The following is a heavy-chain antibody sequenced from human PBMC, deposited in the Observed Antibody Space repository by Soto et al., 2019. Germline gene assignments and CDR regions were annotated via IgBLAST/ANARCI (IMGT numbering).Heavy chain of an antibody. D-gene: IGHD3-9*01. J-gene: IGHJ4*03. CDR1: GVTLSGSF. CDR3: AAGRAPSNRSNRNTPGPLAQYFSSGLGL. CDR2: ISRGGTT. Sequence: SETLSLTCSFSGVTLSGSFWTWIRQPPGKGLEWIGDISRGGTTNYNPSLMSRVAISLDASKTQLSLSLWSVTAADTAVYYCAAGRAPSNRSNRNTPGPLAQYFSSGLGLRGQGSLGTVSS. V-gene: IGHV4-34*08.